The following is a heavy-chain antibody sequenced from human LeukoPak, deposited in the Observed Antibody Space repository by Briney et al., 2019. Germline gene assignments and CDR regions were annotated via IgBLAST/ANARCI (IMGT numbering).Heavy chain of an antibody. J-gene: IGHJ4*02. CDR3: ARDSVRYLVGAPKYFDY. Sequence: GASVKVSCKASGYTFTSYGISWVRQAPGQGLEWMGWISAYNGNTNYAQKLQGRVTMTTDTSTSTAYMELRSLRSDDTAVYYCARDSVRYLVGAPKYFDYWGQGTLVTVSS. V-gene: IGHV1-18*01. D-gene: IGHD1-26*01. CDR2: ISAYNGNT. CDR1: GYTFTSYG.